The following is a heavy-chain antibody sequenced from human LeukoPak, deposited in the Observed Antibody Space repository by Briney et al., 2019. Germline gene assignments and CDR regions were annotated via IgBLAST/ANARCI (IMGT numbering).Heavy chain of an antibody. CDR2: IIPIFGTA. CDR3: ARDSIPGGCSYGLAFDY. CDR1: GGTFSSYA. V-gene: IGHV1-69*05. D-gene: IGHD5-18*01. J-gene: IGHJ4*02. Sequence: SVKVSCKASGGTFSSYAISWVRQAPGQGLEWMGRIIPIFGTANYAQKFQGRVTITTDESTSTAYMELSSLRSEDTAVYYCARDSIPGGCSYGLAFDYWGQGTLVTVSS.